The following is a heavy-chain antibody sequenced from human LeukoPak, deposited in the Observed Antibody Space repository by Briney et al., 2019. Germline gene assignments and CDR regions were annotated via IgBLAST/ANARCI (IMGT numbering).Heavy chain of an antibody. D-gene: IGHD3-10*01. CDR3: ARGRSGPRYYYYYMDV. CDR2: MNPNSGNT. J-gene: IGHJ6*03. V-gene: IGHV1-8*02. Sequence: GESLKISCKGSGYSFTSYWIGWVRQAPGQGLEWMGWMNPNSGNTGYAQKFQGRVTMTRNTSISTAYMELSSLRSEDTAVYYCARGRSGPRYYYYYMDVWGKGTTVTISS. CDR1: GYSFTSYW.